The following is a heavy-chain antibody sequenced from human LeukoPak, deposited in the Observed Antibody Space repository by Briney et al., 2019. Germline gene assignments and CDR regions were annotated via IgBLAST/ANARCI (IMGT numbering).Heavy chain of an antibody. CDR1: GGSFSGYY. D-gene: IGHD6-19*01. Sequence: PSETLSLTCAVYGGSFSGYYWSWIRQPPGKGLEWIGEINHSGSTNYNPSLKSRATISVDTSKNQFSLKLSSVTAADTAVYYCARGRPRIAVAGTVWFDPWGQGTLVTVSS. J-gene: IGHJ5*02. V-gene: IGHV4-34*01. CDR3: ARGRPRIAVAGTVWFDP. CDR2: INHSGST.